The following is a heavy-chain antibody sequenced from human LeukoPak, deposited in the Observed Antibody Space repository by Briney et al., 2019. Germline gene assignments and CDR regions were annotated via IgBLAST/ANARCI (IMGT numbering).Heavy chain of an antibody. CDR3: ARVSDYGDYLGSY. CDR1: GGTFSSYA. CDR2: IIPIFGTA. J-gene: IGHJ4*02. Sequence: SVRVSCKASGGTFSSYAISWVRQAPGQGLEWMGGIIPIFGTANYAQKFQGRVTITADESTSTAYMELSSLRSEDTAVYYCARVSDYGDYLGSYWGQGTLVTVSS. D-gene: IGHD4-17*01. V-gene: IGHV1-69*13.